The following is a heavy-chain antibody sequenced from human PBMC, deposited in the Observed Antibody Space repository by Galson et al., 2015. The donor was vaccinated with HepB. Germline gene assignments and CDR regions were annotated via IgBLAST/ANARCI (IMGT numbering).Heavy chain of an antibody. Sequence: LSLTCTVSGGSISSYYWSWIRQPPGKGLEWIGYIYYSGSTNYNPSLKSRVTISVDTSKNQFSLKLSSVTAADTAVYYCASYPSYCSSTSCSDYWGQGTLVTVSS. D-gene: IGHD2-2*01. CDR2: IYYSGST. CDR3: ASYPSYCSSTSCSDY. V-gene: IGHV4-59*01. CDR1: GGSISSYY. J-gene: IGHJ4*02.